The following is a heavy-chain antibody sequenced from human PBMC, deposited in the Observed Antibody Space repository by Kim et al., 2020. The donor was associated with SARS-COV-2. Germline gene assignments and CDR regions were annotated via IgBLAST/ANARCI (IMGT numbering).Heavy chain of an antibody. J-gene: IGHJ4*02. Sequence: GGSLRLSCAASGFTFSSYAMSWVRQAPGKGLEWVSAISGSGGSTYYADSVKGRFTISRDNSKNTLYLQMNSLRAEDTAVYYCAKDLGATRSLYYFDYWGQGTLVTVSS. V-gene: IGHV3-23*01. D-gene: IGHD5-12*01. CDR2: ISGSGGST. CDR1: GFTFSSYA. CDR3: AKDLGATRSLYYFDY.